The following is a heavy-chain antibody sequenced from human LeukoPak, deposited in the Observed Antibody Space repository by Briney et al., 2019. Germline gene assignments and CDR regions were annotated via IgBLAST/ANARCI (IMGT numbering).Heavy chain of an antibody. CDR1: GYTFTDYY. Sequence: ASVKVSRKASGYTFTDYYVHWMRQAPGQGLEWMGWINLNSGDTRYAQRLQGRLTVTRDTSISTAYMDLNGLRSDDTAVYYCARDSIEAPGLVFDFWGQGTMVTISS. V-gene: IGHV1-2*02. CDR3: ARDSIEAPGLVFDF. D-gene: IGHD6-13*01. J-gene: IGHJ3*01. CDR2: INLNSGDT.